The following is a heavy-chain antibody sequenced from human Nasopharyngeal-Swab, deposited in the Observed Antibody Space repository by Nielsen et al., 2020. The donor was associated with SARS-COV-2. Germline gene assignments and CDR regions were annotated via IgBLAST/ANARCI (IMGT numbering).Heavy chain of an antibody. D-gene: IGHD4-23*01. CDR1: GYTFTSYD. CDR3: ARAVVLGKFDY. Sequence: ASVKVSCKASGYTFTSYDINWVRQATGQGLEWMGWMHPNSGNTGYAQKFQGRVTMTRNTSISTAYMELSCLRSEDTAVYYCARAVVLGKFDYWGQGTLVTVSS. J-gene: IGHJ4*02. CDR2: MHPNSGNT. V-gene: IGHV1-8*01.